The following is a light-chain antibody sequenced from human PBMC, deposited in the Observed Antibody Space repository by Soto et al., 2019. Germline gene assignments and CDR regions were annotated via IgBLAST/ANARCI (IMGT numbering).Light chain of an antibody. J-gene: IGLJ1*01. CDR3: GSWDSSLAYV. Sequence: QSVLTQPPSVSAAPGQKVTISCSGSSSNIGNNFVTWYQQLPGTAPKLLIYDNNKRPSGIPDQFSGSQSGTSATLGITGLQTGDEAVYYSGSWDSSLAYVFGTGTKVTVL. V-gene: IGLV1-51*01. CDR1: SSNIGNNF. CDR2: DNN.